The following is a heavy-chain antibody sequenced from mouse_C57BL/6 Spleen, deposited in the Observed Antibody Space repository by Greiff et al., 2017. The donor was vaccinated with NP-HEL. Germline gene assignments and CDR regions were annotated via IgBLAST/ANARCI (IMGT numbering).Heavy chain of an antibody. J-gene: IGHJ1*03. V-gene: IGHV5-4*01. D-gene: IGHD1-1*01. CDR3: ARGPRSHGYFDV. Sequence: EVQRVESGGGLVKPGGSLKLSCAASRFTFSSYAMSWVRQTPEKRLEWVATISDGGSYTYYPDNVKGRFTISRDNAKNNLYLQMSHLKSEDTAMYYCARGPRSHGYFDVWGTGTTVTVSS. CDR1: RFTFSSYA. CDR2: ISDGGSYT.